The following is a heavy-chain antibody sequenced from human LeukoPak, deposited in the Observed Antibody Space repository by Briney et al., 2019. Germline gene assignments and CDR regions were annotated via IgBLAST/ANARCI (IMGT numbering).Heavy chain of an antibody. CDR2: MNPNSGNT. CDR1: GYTFTSYD. D-gene: IGHD6-19*01. J-gene: IGHJ3*02. V-gene: IGHV1-8*01. CDR3: ARGGRGWLEHAFDI. Sequence: SSVKVSCKASGYTFTSYDINWVRQATGQGLEWMGWMNPNSGNTGYAQKFQGRVTMTRNTSISTAYMELSSLRSEDTAVYYCARGGRGWLEHAFDIWGQGTMVTVSS.